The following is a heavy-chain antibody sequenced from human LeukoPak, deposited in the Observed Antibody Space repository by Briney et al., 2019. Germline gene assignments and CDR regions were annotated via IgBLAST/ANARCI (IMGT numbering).Heavy chain of an antibody. D-gene: IGHD2-15*01. CDR1: GGSFSGYY. Sequence: PSETLSLTCAVYGGSFSGYYWSWIRQPPGKGLEWIGEINHSGSTNYNPSLKSRVTISVDTSKNQFSLKLSSVTAADTAVYYCARIVVVVAATPWDDYCYMDVWGKGTTVTVSS. J-gene: IGHJ6*03. V-gene: IGHV4-34*01. CDR3: ARIVVVVAATPWDDYCYMDV. CDR2: INHSGST.